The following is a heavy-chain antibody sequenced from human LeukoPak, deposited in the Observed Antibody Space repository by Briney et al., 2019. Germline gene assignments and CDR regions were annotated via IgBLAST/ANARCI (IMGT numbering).Heavy chain of an antibody. CDR1: GYTFTSYD. CDR3: ARWEGYSGYDYYYYYMDV. Sequence: VKVSCKASGYTFTSYDINWVRQATGQGLEWMGWMNPNSGNTGYAQKFQGRVTMTRNTSISTAYMELRSLRSDDTAVYYCARWEGYSGYDYYYYYMDVWGKGTTVTVSS. D-gene: IGHD5-12*01. V-gene: IGHV1-8*01. J-gene: IGHJ6*03. CDR2: MNPNSGNT.